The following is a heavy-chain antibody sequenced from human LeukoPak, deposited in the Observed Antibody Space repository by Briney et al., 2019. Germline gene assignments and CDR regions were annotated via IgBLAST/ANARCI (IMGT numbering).Heavy chain of an antibody. V-gene: IGHV3-33*01. Sequence: GGSLRLSCTASGFTFGNFAMHWVRQSPGKGLEWVALIWYDGSKEDYADSVKGRLTISRDNSKSTLFLQMTVLRDEDTALYYCVRDPAPYYYGSGTFDSWGQGTQVTVSS. J-gene: IGHJ4*02. D-gene: IGHD3-10*01. CDR2: IWYDGSKE. CDR3: VRDPAPYYYGSGTFDS. CDR1: GFTFGNFA.